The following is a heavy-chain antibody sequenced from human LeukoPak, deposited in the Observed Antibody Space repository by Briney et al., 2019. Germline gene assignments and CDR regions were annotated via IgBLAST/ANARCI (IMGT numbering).Heavy chain of an antibody. D-gene: IGHD1-26*01. CDR3: ARAPGGSYYNWFDP. J-gene: IGHJ5*02. CDR1: GGTLSSYA. CDR2: IIPILGKA. V-gene: IGHV1-69*04. Sequence: SVKVSCKASGGTLSSYAISWVRQAPGQGLEWMGRIIPILGKANYAQKFQGRVTITADKSTSTAYMELSSLRSEDTAVYYCARAPGGSYYNWFDPLGPGNPGHRLL.